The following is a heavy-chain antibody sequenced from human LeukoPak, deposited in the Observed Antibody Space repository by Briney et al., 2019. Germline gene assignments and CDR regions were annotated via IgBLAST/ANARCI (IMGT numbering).Heavy chain of an antibody. Sequence: GGSLRLSCAASGFTFSSYSMNWVRQAPGKGLEWVSYISSSSSYIYYADSVKGRFTISRDNAKNSLYLQMNSLRAEDTAVYYCARGTVVTPGYYYYYMDVWGKGTTVTVSS. CDR1: GFTFSSYS. CDR3: ARGTVVTPGYYYYYMDV. V-gene: IGHV3-21*05. J-gene: IGHJ6*03. CDR2: ISSSSSYI. D-gene: IGHD4-23*01.